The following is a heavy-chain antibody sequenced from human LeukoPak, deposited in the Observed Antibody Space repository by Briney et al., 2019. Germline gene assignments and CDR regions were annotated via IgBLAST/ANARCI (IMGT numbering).Heavy chain of an antibody. D-gene: IGHD6-19*01. V-gene: IGHV1-3*03. CDR3: ARGGKQWRGGNYFDS. J-gene: IGHJ4*02. CDR2: ITTGRGET. Sequence: GASVKVSCKASGYTFTDYALHWVRQAPGQSLEWMGWITTGRGETRYSQEFQRRITFTRDTSASTAYMDLSDLRSEDTAVYYCARGGKQWRGGNYFDSWGQGTLVAVSS. CDR1: GYTFTDYA.